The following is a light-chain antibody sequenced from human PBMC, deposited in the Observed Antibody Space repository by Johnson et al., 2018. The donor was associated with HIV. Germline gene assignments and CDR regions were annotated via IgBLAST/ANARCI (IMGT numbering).Light chain of an antibody. V-gene: IGLV1-51*01. CDR1: SSNIGNNY. J-gene: IGLJ1*01. CDR2: DNN. Sequence: QSVLTQPPSVSAAPGQKVTISCSGSSSNIGNNYVSWYQQLPGTAPKLLIYDNNKRPSGIPDRFSGSKSGTSATLGITGLQTGDEADYYCGTWDSSLSGCLYVFGTGTKVTV. CDR3: GTWDSSLSGCLYV.